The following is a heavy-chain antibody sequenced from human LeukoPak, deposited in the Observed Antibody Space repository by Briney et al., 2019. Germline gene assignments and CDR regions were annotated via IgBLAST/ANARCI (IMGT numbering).Heavy chain of an antibody. V-gene: IGHV1-2*02. CDR3: ARYCSGTSCYGGFDY. J-gene: IGHJ4*02. D-gene: IGHD2-2*01. CDR1: GYTFIGYY. CDR2: INPNSGGT. Sequence: ASVKVSCKASGYTFIGYYTHWVRQAPGQGLEWMGWINPNSGGTKYAQKFQGRVTMTRDTSISTAYMELSRLRSDDTAVYYCARYCSGTSCYGGFDYWGQGTLVTVSS.